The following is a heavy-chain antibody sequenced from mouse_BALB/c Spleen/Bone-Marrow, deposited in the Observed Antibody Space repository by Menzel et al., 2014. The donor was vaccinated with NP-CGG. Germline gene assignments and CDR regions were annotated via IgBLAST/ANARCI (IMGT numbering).Heavy chain of an antibody. CDR3: ARRGTGVDY. CDR2: IYPGGGYT. J-gene: IGHJ2*01. V-gene: IGHV1-63*02. CDR1: GYTFTNYW. Sequence: VKLVESGAELVRPGTSVKISCKASGYTFTNYWLGWVKQGPGHGLEWIGDIYPGGGYTNYNEKFKGKATLTADTSSSTAYMQLSSLTSEDSAVYVCARRGTGVDYRGKGTTLTVSS. D-gene: IGHD4-1*01.